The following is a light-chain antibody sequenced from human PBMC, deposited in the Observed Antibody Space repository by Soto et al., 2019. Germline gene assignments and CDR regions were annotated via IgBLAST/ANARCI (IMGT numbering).Light chain of an antibody. CDR3: VSYTAGASYV. J-gene: IGLJ1*01. V-gene: IGLV2-14*01. Sequence: QSALTQPASVSGSPGQSITISCTGTSSDVGNYIFVSWYRQHPGKAPKLMIYDINNRPSGVSNRFSASKSGNTASLTISGLQDEDEADYYCVSYTAGASYVFGTGTKLTVL. CDR2: DIN. CDR1: SSDVGNYIF.